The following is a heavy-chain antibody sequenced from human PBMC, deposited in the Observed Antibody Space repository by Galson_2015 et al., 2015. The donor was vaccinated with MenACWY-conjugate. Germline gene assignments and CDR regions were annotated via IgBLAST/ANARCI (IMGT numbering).Heavy chain of an antibody. Sequence: LRLSCAASEITFRHCGMNWVRQAPGKGLEWVSYVSPGSGIIYYADSAKGRFTISRDDARNSLFLQISSLRDEDTAVYYCAWGRNPTVKSMYLDYWGQGTLVTVSS. CDR1: EITFRHCG. J-gene: IGHJ4*02. CDR2: VSPGSGII. V-gene: IGHV3-48*02. D-gene: IGHD7-27*01. CDR3: AWGRNPTVKSMYLDY.